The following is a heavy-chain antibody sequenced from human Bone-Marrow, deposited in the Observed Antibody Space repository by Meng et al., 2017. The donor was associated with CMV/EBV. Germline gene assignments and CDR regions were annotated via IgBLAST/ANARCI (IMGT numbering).Heavy chain of an antibody. CDR2: IYYSGCT. Sequence: SETLSLTCTVSGGSISSSSYYWGWIRQHPGKGLEWIGYIYYSGCTYYNPSLKSRVTISVDTSKNQLSLKLSSVTAADTAVYYCSRGRVGAQYNWFDPWGQGTLVTVSS. CDR1: GGSISSSSYY. J-gene: IGHJ5*02. V-gene: IGHV4-31*03. D-gene: IGHD1-26*01. CDR3: SRGRVGAQYNWFDP.